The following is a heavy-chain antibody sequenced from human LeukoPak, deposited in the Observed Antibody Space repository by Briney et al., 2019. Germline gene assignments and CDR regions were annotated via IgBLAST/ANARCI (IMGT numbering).Heavy chain of an antibody. Sequence: SETLSLTCAVYGGSFSGYYWSWIRQPPGKGLEWIGEINHSGSTNYNPSLKSRVTISVDTSKNQFSLKLSSVTAADTAVYYCARGKYSYGYVDYYYYMDVWGKGTTVTVSS. CDR1: GGSFSGYY. D-gene: IGHD5-18*01. V-gene: IGHV4-34*01. CDR3: ARGKYSYGYVDYYYYMDV. J-gene: IGHJ6*03. CDR2: INHSGST.